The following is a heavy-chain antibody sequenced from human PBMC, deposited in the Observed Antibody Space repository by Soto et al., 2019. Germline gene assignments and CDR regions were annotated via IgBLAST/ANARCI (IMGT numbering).Heavy chain of an antibody. CDR3: ARPLVYDILTDWYFDY. CDR1: GGSISSSSYY. V-gene: IGHV4-39*01. J-gene: IGHJ4*02. Sequence: QLQLQESGPGLVKPSETLSLTCTVSGGSISSSSYYWGWIRQPPGKGLEWIGSSDYSGSTYYNPSLKRRLTISVDTSKIQFYLKLSSVTAADTAVYYCARPLVYDILTDWYFDYWGQGTLVTVSS. D-gene: IGHD3-9*01. CDR2: SDYSGST.